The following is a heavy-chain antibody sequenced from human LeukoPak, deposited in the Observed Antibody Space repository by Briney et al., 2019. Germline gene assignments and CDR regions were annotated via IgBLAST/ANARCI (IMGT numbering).Heavy chain of an antibody. D-gene: IGHD6-6*01. CDR2: IYHSGST. CDR1: GGSISSSNW. V-gene: IGHV4-4*02. J-gene: IGHJ3*02. CDR3: ARVGEYSSSSVDAFDI. Sequence: PSGTLSLTCAVSGGSISSSNWWSWVRQPPGKGLEWIGEIYHSGSTNYNPSLKSRVTISVDKSKNQFSLKLSSVTAADTAVYYCARVGEYSSSSVDAFDIWGQGTRVTVSS.